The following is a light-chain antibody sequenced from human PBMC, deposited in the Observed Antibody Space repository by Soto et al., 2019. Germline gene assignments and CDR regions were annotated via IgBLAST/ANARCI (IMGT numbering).Light chain of an antibody. Sequence: QSVLTQPASVSGSPGQSITISCTGTSSDVGGYNFVSWYQQHPGKAPKLIIYEVSNRPSGVSNRFSGSKSGNTASLTISGLQAEDEADYYCSSYMNTNTLVFGGGTKLTVL. CDR3: SSYMNTNTLV. J-gene: IGLJ2*01. V-gene: IGLV2-14*01. CDR1: SSDVGGYNF. CDR2: EVS.